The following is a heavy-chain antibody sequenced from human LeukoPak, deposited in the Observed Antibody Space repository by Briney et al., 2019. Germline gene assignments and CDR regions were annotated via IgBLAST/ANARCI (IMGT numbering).Heavy chain of an antibody. CDR3: ARGSATEYYYYYMDV. CDR2: ISAYNGNT. J-gene: IGHJ6*03. D-gene: IGHD5-12*01. V-gene: IGHV1-18*01. Sequence: GASVKVSCKASGYTFTSYGISWVRQAPGQGLEWMGWISAYNGNTSYAQKLQGRVTMTTDTSTSTAYMELRSLRSDDTAVYYCARGSATEYYYYYMDVWGKGTTVTVSS. CDR1: GYTFTSYG.